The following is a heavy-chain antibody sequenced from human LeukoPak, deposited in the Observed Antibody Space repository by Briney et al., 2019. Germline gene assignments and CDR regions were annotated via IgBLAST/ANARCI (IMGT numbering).Heavy chain of an antibody. J-gene: IGHJ4*02. CDR3: ARDISSAMAV. D-gene: IGHD5-18*01. Sequence: VASVKVSCKASGYTFTSYNINWVRQATGQGLEWMGWVNPSSGNTRYVQKFQGRVTITRNTSISTAYMELSSLRSEDTAVYYCARDISSAMAVWGQGTPVAVSS. CDR1: GYTFTSYN. CDR2: VNPSSGNT. V-gene: IGHV1-8*01.